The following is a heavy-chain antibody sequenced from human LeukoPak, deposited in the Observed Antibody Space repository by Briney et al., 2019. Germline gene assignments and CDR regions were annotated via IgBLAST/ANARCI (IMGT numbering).Heavy chain of an antibody. CDR2: IKQDGSEK. Sequence: GGSLRLSCAASGFTFSSYAMSWVRQAPGKGLEWVANIKQDGSEKYYVDSVKGRFTISRDNAKNSLYLQMNSLRAEDTAVYYCAREVYDFWSMGTHFDYWGQGTLVTVSS. J-gene: IGHJ4*02. CDR3: AREVYDFWSMGTHFDY. V-gene: IGHV3-7*01. CDR1: GFTFSSYA. D-gene: IGHD3-3*01.